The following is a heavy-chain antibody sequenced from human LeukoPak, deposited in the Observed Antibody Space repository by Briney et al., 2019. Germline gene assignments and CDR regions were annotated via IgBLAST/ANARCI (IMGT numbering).Heavy chain of an antibody. D-gene: IGHD4-11*01. Sequence: GASVKVSCKASGGTFSSYAISWVRQAPGQGLEWMGGIIPIFGTANYAQKFQGRVTITADESTSTAYMELSSLRSDDTAVYYCARVYSNYITDTNYGMDVWGQGTTVTVSS. V-gene: IGHV1-69*01. CDR3: ARVYSNYITDTNYGMDV. CDR2: IIPIFGTA. J-gene: IGHJ6*02. CDR1: GGTFSSYA.